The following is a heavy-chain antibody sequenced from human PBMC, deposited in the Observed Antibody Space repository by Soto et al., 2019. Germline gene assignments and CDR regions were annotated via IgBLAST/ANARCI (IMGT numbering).Heavy chain of an antibody. Sequence: EVQLVESGGGLVKPGGSLRLSCAASGLTFSSYSMNWVRKAPGKGLEWVSSISSSSSYIYYADSVKGRFTISRDNAKNSLYLQMNSLRAEDTAVYYCARDLSITGTTWFDPWGQGTLVTVSS. J-gene: IGHJ5*02. CDR1: GLTFSSYS. CDR2: ISSSSSYI. D-gene: IGHD1-7*01. V-gene: IGHV3-21*01. CDR3: ARDLSITGTTWFDP.